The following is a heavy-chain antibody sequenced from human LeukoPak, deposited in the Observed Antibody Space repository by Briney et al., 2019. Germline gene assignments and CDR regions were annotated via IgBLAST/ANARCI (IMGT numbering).Heavy chain of an antibody. V-gene: IGHV1-2*02. Sequence: GASVKVSCTASGYTFSDCYLHWVRQAPGQGLEWMGWINPNSGATNYAQKFQGRVIMTRDTSINTAYMELSSLTSDDTAVFYCARDGGTIVGRRGYNWFDPWGQGTLVTVSS. CDR3: ARDGGTIVGRRGYNWFDP. D-gene: IGHD2-15*01. CDR2: INPNSGAT. J-gene: IGHJ5*02. CDR1: GYTFSDCY.